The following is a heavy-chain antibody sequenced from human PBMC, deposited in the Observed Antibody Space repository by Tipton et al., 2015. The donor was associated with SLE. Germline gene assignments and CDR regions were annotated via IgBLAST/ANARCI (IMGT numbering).Heavy chain of an antibody. Sequence: TLSLTCNVYGASISDINYSWGWGWVRQSPGKGLEWIATFYSSGSPNSRSPYYSPSLKSRVTISVDTSKNQFSLKLSSVTAADTAVYYCARAPGLERSYYSYYYMDVWAKGTTVTVSS. CDR1: GASISDINYS. CDR3: ARAPGLERSYYSYYYMDV. D-gene: IGHD1-1*01. CDR2: FYSSGSPNSRSP. J-gene: IGHJ6*03. V-gene: IGHV4-39*07.